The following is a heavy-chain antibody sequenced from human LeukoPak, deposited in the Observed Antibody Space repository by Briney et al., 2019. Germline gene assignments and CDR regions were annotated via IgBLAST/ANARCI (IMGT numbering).Heavy chain of an antibody. V-gene: IGHV2-70*04. CDR1: GLSLSTTGLG. CDR3: ARTRGSSGSYYPDY. J-gene: IGHJ4*02. CDR2: IDWDDDE. D-gene: IGHD3-10*01. Sequence: SGPALVKPTQALTLTCTFSGLSLSTTGLGVSWVRQSPGKALEWLARIDWDDDEFYSTSLKTRLSIFKDTSKNHVVLTMTNMHPVDTATYYCARTRGSSGSYYPDYWRQGTLVTVSS.